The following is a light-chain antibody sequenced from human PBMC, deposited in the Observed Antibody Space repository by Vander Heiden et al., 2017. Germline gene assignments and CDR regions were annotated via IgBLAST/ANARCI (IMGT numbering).Light chain of an antibody. CDR2: AAS. CDR3: QQSYSSPRT. Sequence: DIQMTQSPSSLSASVGDRVTITCRASQTISTYLNWYQQKPGKAPKLLIYAASTLQRGVPSRFSGSGSGADFTLTISSLQPEDFATYYWQQSYSSPRTFGQWTKVEIK. CDR1: QTISTY. V-gene: IGKV1-39*01. J-gene: IGKJ1*01.